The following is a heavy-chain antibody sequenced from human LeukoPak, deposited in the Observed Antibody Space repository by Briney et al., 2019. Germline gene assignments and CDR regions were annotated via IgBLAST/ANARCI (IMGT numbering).Heavy chain of an antibody. Sequence: PSETLSLTCTVSGGSISSGGYYWSWIRQHPGKGLEWIGYIYYSGSTYYNPSLKSRVTISVDTSKNQFSLRLSSVTAADTAVYYCARITSYTHGGFDYWGQGTLVTVSS. V-gene: IGHV4-31*03. CDR1: GGSISSGGYY. D-gene: IGHD3-16*01. CDR3: ARITSYTHGGFDY. J-gene: IGHJ4*02. CDR2: IYYSGST.